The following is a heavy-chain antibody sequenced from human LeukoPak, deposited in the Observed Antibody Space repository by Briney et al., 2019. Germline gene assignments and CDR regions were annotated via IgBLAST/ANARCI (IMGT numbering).Heavy chain of an antibody. V-gene: IGHV3-64*01. Sequence: GGSLRLSCAASGFTFSSYAMHWVRQAPGKGLEDVSAISSNGGSTYYANSVKGRFTISRDNSKNTLYLQMGSLRAEDMTVYFCAKATYYYDSSGYYYEYFQHWGQGTLVTVSS. CDR1: GFTFSSYA. J-gene: IGHJ1*01. CDR3: AKATYYYDSSGYYYEYFQH. CDR2: ISSNGGST. D-gene: IGHD3-22*01.